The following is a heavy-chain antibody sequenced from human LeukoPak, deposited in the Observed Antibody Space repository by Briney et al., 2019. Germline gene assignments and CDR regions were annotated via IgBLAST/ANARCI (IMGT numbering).Heavy chain of an antibody. Sequence: GGSLRLSCAASGFTFSNYWMSWVRQAPGKGLEWVSSISSSSYIYYADSVKGRFTISRDNAKNSLYLQMNSLRAEDTAVYYCARDVTIFGVVIRGAFDIWGQGTMVTVSS. D-gene: IGHD3-3*01. CDR1: GFTFSNYW. CDR3: ARDVTIFGVVIRGAFDI. V-gene: IGHV3-21*01. CDR2: ISSSSYI. J-gene: IGHJ3*02.